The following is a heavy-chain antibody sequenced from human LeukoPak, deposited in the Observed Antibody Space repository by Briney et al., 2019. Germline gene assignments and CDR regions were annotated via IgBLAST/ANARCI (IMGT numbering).Heavy chain of an antibody. CDR2: INTNTGNP. CDR3: ARAGIGYCSSGSCSPDY. J-gene: IGHJ4*02. CDR1: GYTLTSSA. D-gene: IGHD2-15*01. V-gene: IGHV7-4-1*02. Sequence: ASVKVSCKASGYTLTSSAMNWVRQAPGQGLEWMGWINTNTGNPTYAQGFTGRFVFSWDTSVSTAYLQISSLKAEDTAVYYCARAGIGYCSSGSCSPDYWGQGTLVTVSS.